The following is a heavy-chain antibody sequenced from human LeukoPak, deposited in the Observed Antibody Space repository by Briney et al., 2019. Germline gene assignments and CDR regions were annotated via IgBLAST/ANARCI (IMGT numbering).Heavy chain of an antibody. V-gene: IGHV3-30-3*01. D-gene: IGHD5-12*01. J-gene: IGHJ4*02. CDR2: ISYDGSNK. CDR3: ARSDNSGYDFPHFDY. CDR1: GFTFSSYA. Sequence: PGMSLRLSCAASGFTFSSYAMHWVRQAPGKGLEWVAVISYDGSNKYYADSVKGRFTISRDNSKNTLYLQMNSLRAEDTAVYYCARSDNSGYDFPHFDYWGQGTLVTVSS.